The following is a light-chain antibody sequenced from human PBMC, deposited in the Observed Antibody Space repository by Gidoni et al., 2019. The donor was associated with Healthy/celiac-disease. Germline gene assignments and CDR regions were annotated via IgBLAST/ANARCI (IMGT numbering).Light chain of an antibody. Sequence: DIQMTQSPSTLSASVGDRVTITCRASQSINNWLAWYPQKPGQAPKLLIYKASSLESGVPSRFSGSGSATEFTLTISSLQPDDFATYYCQQYNSFSRGTFGQGTEVEIK. V-gene: IGKV1-5*03. CDR1: QSINNW. CDR3: QQYNSFSRGT. CDR2: KAS. J-gene: IGKJ1*01.